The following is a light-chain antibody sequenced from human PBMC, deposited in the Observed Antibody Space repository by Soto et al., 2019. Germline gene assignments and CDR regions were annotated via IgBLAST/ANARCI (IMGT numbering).Light chain of an antibody. CDR2: LHSDGSH. V-gene: IGLV4-69*01. CDR1: TGHINDA. J-gene: IGLJ2*01. CDR3: QTWGTGIHV. Sequence: QPVLTQSPSASASLGASVKLTCTLSTGHINDAVAWHQQQPEKGPRYLMALHSDGSHTKGDGIPDRFSGSSAGTDRYLTISGLQSEDEADYYCQTWGTGIHVFGGGTKVTV.